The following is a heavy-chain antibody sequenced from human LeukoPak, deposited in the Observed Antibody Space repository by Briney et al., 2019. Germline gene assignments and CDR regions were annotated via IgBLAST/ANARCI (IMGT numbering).Heavy chain of an antibody. CDR2: ISAYNGNT. J-gene: IGHJ5*02. CDR3: ARVPICSSTSCYWFDP. CDR1: GYTFTSYG. Sequence: ASVKVSCKASGYTFTSYGISWVRQAPGQGLEWMGWISAYNGNTIYAQKLQGRVTMTTDTSTSTAYMELRSLRSDDTAVYYCARVPICSSTSCYWFDPWGQGTLVTVSS. D-gene: IGHD2-2*01. V-gene: IGHV1-18*04.